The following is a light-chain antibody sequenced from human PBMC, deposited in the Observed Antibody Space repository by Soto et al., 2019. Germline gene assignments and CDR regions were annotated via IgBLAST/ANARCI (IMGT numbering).Light chain of an antibody. CDR3: SSYTSSSTRV. Sequence: QSALTQPASVSGSPGQSITISCTGSSSDVGTYNLVSWYQQHPGKAPKLIIYEDNKRPSGLSNRFSGSKSGNTASLTIAGLQAGDEADYYCSSYTSSSTRVFGGGTKVTVL. CDR2: EDN. CDR1: SSDVGTYNL. J-gene: IGLJ3*02. V-gene: IGLV2-14*02.